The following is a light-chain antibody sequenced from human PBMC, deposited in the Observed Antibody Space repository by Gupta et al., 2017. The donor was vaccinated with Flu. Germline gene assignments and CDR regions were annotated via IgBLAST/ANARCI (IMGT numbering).Light chain of an antibody. J-gene: IGLJ2*01. Sequence: QSALTQPASVSGSPGQSITISCTGTTSDVGGYNLVSWYQQYPGKAPKLMIYEVTKWPSGVSNRFSGSKSGNTASLTISGLQAEDEADYYCCSYAGSYTLVFGGGTKLTVL. CDR1: TSDVGGYNL. CDR2: EVT. CDR3: CSYAGSYTLV. V-gene: IGLV2-23*02.